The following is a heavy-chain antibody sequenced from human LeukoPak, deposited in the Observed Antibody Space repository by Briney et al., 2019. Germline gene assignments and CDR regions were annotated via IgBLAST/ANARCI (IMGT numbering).Heavy chain of an antibody. CDR2: ISDNGGST. D-gene: IGHD3-16*01. CDR3: AQDPWGIGPALVL. V-gene: IGHV3-23*01. J-gene: IGHJ3*01. CDR1: GFAFKKYA. Sequence: GGSLRLSCATSGFAFKKYAMYWVRQAPGKGLEWVSGISDNGGSTYYTDSVKGRFTVSRDNSKNTLYLQMDSLRAEDTAVYYCAQDPWGIGPALVLRGPGTMVTVSS.